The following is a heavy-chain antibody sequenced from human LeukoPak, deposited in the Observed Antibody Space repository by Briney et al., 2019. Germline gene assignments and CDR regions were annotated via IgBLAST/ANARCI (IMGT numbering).Heavy chain of an antibody. CDR3: ARDNGYYGSGSYYNT. D-gene: IGHD3-10*01. V-gene: IGHV1-2*06. CDR2: INPNSGGT. J-gene: IGHJ5*02. Sequence: ASVKVSCKASGYASTGYYMHWVRQAPGQGLQWMGRINPNSGGTNYAQKFQGRVTMTRDTSISTAYMELSRLRSDDTAVYYCARDNGYYGSGSYYNTWGQGTLVTVSS. CDR1: GYASTGYY.